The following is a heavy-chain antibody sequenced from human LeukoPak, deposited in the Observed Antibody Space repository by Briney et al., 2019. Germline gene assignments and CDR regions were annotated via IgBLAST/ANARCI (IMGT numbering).Heavy chain of an antibody. CDR1: GFTFSSYH. J-gene: IGHJ6*02. Sequence: GGSLRLSCAASGFTFSSYHMNWVRQAPGKGLEWVSYISSRNEAIYYADSAKGRFTISRDNAKNSLYLQMNSLRAEDTAVYYCARDGNRGYDMDVWGQGTTVTVSS. V-gene: IGHV3-48*01. D-gene: IGHD1-14*01. CDR3: ARDGNRGYDMDV. CDR2: ISSRNEAI.